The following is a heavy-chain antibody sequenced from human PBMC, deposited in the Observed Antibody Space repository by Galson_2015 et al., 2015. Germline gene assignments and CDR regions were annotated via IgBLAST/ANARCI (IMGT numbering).Heavy chain of an antibody. D-gene: IGHD3-22*01. V-gene: IGHV5-10-1*01. J-gene: IGHJ4*02. CDR3: ARHDSSGYYGGFDY. CDR1: GYSFPTYW. Sequence: SGAEVKKPGESLRISCKGSGYSFPTYWITWVRQMPGKGLEWMGRIDPSDSYSNYSPSFQGHVTISADKSISTAYLQWSSLKASDTAIYYCARHDSSGYYGGFDYWGQGTLVTVSS. CDR2: IDPSDSYS.